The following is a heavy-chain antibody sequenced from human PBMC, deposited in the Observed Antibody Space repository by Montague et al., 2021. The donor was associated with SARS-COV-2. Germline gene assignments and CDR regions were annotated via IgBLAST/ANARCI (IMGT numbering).Heavy chain of an antibody. Sequence: SETLSLTCTVSGGSVSNGSYFCCRLRQPPGTVLWLIRYMYDSGITHYASGITHYNPSLRSRVSLSVDRYVNQFSLSLSSVSAADTAVYYCAGRDGYKQTMDYWGQGTMVTVSS. CDR2: MYDSGIT. CDR1: GGSVSNGSYF. V-gene: IGHV4-61*01. D-gene: IGHD5-24*01. CDR3: AGRDGYKQTMDY. J-gene: IGHJ4*01.